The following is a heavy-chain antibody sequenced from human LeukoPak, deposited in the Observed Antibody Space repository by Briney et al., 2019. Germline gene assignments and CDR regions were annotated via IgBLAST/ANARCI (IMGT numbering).Heavy chain of an antibody. Sequence: GGSLRLSCAVSGFTFSSYGMHWVRQAPGKGLEWVAVISYDGSNKYYADSVKGRFTISRDKSKNTLYLQMNSLRAEDTAVYYCAKDLLGGDGGSYYEVGELGMDVWGQGTTVTVSS. J-gene: IGHJ6*02. CDR3: AKDLLGGDGGSYYEVGELGMDV. D-gene: IGHD1-26*01. CDR2: ISYDGSNK. CDR1: GFTFSSYG. V-gene: IGHV3-30*18.